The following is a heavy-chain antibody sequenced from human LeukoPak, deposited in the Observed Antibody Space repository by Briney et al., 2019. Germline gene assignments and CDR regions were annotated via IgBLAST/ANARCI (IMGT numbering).Heavy chain of an antibody. J-gene: IGHJ3*02. CDR2: ISYIGST. D-gene: IGHD4-17*01. Sequence: SETLSLTRTVSGGSFSSHYWSWIRQPPGKGLEWIGYISYIGSTNYNPSLKSRVTISVDTSKNQFSLKLSSVTAADTAVYYCARDPTTVTKGLDIWGQGTMVTVSS. V-gene: IGHV4-59*11. CDR3: ARDPTTVTKGLDI. CDR1: GGSFSSHY.